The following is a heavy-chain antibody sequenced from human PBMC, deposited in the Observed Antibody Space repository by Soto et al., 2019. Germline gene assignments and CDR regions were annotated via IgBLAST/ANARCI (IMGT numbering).Heavy chain of an antibody. CDR2: IYYSGST. D-gene: IGHD3-10*01. J-gene: IGHJ4*02. Sequence: QVQLQESGPGLVKPSETLSLTCTVSGGSVSSGSYYWSWIRQPPGKGLEWIGYIYYSGSTNYNPSLQSRVTISVDTSKNQFSLKLSSVTAADTAVYYCARDSEIGEFYFDYWGQGTLVTVSS. V-gene: IGHV4-61*01. CDR1: GGSVSSGSYY. CDR3: ARDSEIGEFYFDY.